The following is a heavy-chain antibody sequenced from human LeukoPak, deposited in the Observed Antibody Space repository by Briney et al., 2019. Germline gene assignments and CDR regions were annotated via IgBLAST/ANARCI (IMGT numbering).Heavy chain of an antibody. V-gene: IGHV1-2*02. CDR3: ARPSRRYCSGGSCLLN. Sequence: ASVKVSCKASGYTFTGYYMHWVRQAPGQGLEWMGWINPNSGGTNYAQKFQGRVTMTRNTSISTAYMELSSLRSEDTAVYYCARPSRRYCSGGSCLLNWGQGTMVTVSS. D-gene: IGHD2-15*01. J-gene: IGHJ3*01. CDR1: GYTFTGYY. CDR2: INPNSGGT.